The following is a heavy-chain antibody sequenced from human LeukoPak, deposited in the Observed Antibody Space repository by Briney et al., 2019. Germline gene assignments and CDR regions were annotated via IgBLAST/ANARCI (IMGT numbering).Heavy chain of an antibody. CDR2: IIPIFGTA. V-gene: IGHV1-69*13. CDR1: GGTFSSYA. J-gene: IGHJ6*02. Sequence: AVKVSCKASGGTFSSYAISWARQAPGQRLEWMGGIIPIFGTANYAQKFQGRVTITADESTSTAYMELSSLRSEDTAVYYCARAPKPKVEETRKVQDSSGYYYFRYYYYGMDVWGQGTTVAVSS. D-gene: IGHD3-22*01. CDR3: ARAPKPKVEETRKVQDSSGYYYFRYYYYGMDV.